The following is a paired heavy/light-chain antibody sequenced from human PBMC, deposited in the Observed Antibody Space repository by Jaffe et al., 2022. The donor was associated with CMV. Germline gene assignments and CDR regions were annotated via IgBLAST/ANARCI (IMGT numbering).Light chain of an antibody. V-gene: IGKV1-39*01. Sequence: DIQMTQSPSSLSASVGDRVTISCRASQTISIYLNWYQHEPGKAPKLLIYTASNLHSGVPSRFSGAGSGTDFTLTISSLQPEDFATYYCQQTYSTPWTFGQGTKVEI. CDR3: QQTYSTPWT. CDR2: TAS. J-gene: IGKJ1*01. CDR1: QTISIY.
Heavy chain of an antibody. CDR3: ARDGSDFRAFDI. CDR1: GFSFSYYW. CDR2: ISPDGSRT. V-gene: IGHV3-74*01. J-gene: IGHJ3*02. D-gene: IGHD4-4*01. Sequence: EVQLVESGGGLVQPGGSLRISCAASGFSFSYYWMHWVRQGPGKGLEWVSRISPDGSRTTYTESVRGRFTISRDNAKNMLFLQMHSLSPEDTALYYCARDGSDFRAFDIWGQGTMVTVSS.